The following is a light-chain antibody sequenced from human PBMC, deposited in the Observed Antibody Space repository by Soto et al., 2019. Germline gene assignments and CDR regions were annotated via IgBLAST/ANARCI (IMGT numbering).Light chain of an antibody. V-gene: IGKV1-5*03. CDR2: KAS. J-gene: IGKJ1*01. CDR1: QSISSW. Sequence: DIQMTQSPSTLSASLGDRVTITCRASQSISSWLAWYQQKPGKAPKLLIYKASSLESGVPSRFSGSGSGTDFTLTISSLQPDDFSTYYCQRYNTYSRTFGQGTKVEIK. CDR3: QRYNTYSRT.